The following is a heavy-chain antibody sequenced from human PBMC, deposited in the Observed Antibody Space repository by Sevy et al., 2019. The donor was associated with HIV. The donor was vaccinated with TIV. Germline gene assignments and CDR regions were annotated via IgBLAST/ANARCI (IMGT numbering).Heavy chain of an antibody. Sequence: GGSLRLSCTASGFTFGDYAMSWFRQAPGKGLEWVGFIRSKAYGGTKEYAGSVKGRFTSSSDDTKRIAYLLMNGLKTEDAAVYYCTGCRITVRSYGMDVWGQGTTVTVSS. CDR1: GFTFGDYA. D-gene: IGHD3-3*01. J-gene: IGHJ6*02. V-gene: IGHV3-49*03. CDR3: TGCRITVRSYGMDV. CDR2: IRSKAYGGTK.